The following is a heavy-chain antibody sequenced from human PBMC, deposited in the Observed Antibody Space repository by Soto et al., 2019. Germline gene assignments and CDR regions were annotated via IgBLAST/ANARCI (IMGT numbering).Heavy chain of an antibody. D-gene: IGHD3-9*01. J-gene: IGHJ5*02. Sequence: PGGSLRLSCAASGFTFSDYYMSWIRQAPGKGLEWVSYISSSGSTIYYADTVKGRFTISRDNAKNSLNLQMNSLRAEDTAVYYCAREILLRYFDWLTWFDPWGQGTLVTVSS. CDR3: AREILLRYFDWLTWFDP. V-gene: IGHV3-11*01. CDR2: ISSSGSTI. CDR1: GFTFSDYY.